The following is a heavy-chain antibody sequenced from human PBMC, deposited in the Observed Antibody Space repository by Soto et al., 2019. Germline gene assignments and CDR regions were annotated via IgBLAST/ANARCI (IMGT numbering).Heavy chain of an antibody. Sequence: GGSLRLSCAASGFTFSSYGMHWVRQAPGKGLEWVAVISYDGSNKYYADSVKGRFTISRDNSKNTLYLQMNSLRAEDTAVYYCAKDPAHYYDSSGYDYPMIWYYFDYWGQGTLVTVSS. CDR2: ISYDGSNK. CDR1: GFTFSSYG. CDR3: AKDPAHYYDSSGYDYPMIWYYFDY. D-gene: IGHD3-22*01. V-gene: IGHV3-30*18. J-gene: IGHJ4*02.